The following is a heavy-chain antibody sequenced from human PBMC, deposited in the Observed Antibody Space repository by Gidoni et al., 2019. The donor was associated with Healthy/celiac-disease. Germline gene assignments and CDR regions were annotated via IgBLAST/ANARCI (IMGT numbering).Heavy chain of an antibody. J-gene: IGHJ4*02. CDR1: EFTSRSYR. V-gene: IGHV3-30*18. CDR3: AKGSARRGQYYYGSGSYLFDY. Sequence: HVPLLDSGRGVVQPATSLRHPCAASEFTSRSYRMHWIRQAPGKGMEWVAVISYDGGNEYYADSVKGRVTISRDNSKDTLYLQMGSLGAEDRAVYYCAKGSARRGQYYYGSGSYLFDYWGQGTLVTVSS. D-gene: IGHD3-10*01. CDR2: ISYDGGNE.